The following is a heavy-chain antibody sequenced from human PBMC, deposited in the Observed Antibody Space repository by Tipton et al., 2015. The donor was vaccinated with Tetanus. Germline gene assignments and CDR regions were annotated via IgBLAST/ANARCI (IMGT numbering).Heavy chain of an antibody. D-gene: IGHD1-7*01. CDR1: GFTFTYYS. J-gene: IGHJ2*01. V-gene: IGHV3-21*01. Sequence: SLRLSCAASGFTFTYYSLNWVRQAPGKGLEWVSSISSSSRYIYYADSVKGRFTVSRDNAKNSLYLQMNSLRAEDTAIYYRARDREENLYFDLWGRGALVTVSS. CDR3: ARDREENLYFDL. CDR2: ISSSSRYI.